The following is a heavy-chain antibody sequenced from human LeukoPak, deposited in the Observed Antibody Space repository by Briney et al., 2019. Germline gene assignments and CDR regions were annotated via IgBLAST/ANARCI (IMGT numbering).Heavy chain of an antibody. Sequence: SETLSLTCAVSDGSISSGGYSWSWIRQPPGKGLEWIGHIFYSGSTYYNPSLKSRVTISVDTSKNQFSLNLSSVTAADTAVYYCACLTTADAFDIWGQGTMVTVSS. CDR3: ACLTTADAFDI. D-gene: IGHD3-22*01. CDR2: IFYSGST. CDR1: DGSISSGGYS. V-gene: IGHV4-30-4*07. J-gene: IGHJ3*02.